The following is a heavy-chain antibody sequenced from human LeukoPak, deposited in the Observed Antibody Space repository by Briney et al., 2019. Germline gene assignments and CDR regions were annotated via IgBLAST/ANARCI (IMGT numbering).Heavy chain of an antibody. Sequence: PSETLSLTCAVYGGSFSGYYWSWIRQPPGKGPEWIGEINHSGSTNYNPSLKSRVTISVDTSKNQFSQKLSSVTAADTAVYYCARGGLQLLYYFDYWGQGTLVTVSS. J-gene: IGHJ4*02. D-gene: IGHD2-2*01. CDR3: ARGGLQLLYYFDY. V-gene: IGHV4-34*01. CDR2: INHSGST. CDR1: GGSFSGYY.